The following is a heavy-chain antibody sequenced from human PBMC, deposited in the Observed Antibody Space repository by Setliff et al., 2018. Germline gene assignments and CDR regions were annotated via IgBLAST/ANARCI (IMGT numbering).Heavy chain of an antibody. CDR2: IYPGDSHNI. V-gene: IGHV5-51*01. CDR3: TRHEDRNKCTSSSCYRENDAFDV. Sequence: ESLKISCKDSGYSFSISWIGWVRQMPGKGLDWMGIIYPGDSHNIRYSPSFQGQVTISADKSISTAYLQWSSLKASDTAMYYCTRHEDRNKCTSSSCYRENDAFDVWGQGAMVTVSS. D-gene: IGHD2-2*01. J-gene: IGHJ3*01. CDR1: GYSFSISW.